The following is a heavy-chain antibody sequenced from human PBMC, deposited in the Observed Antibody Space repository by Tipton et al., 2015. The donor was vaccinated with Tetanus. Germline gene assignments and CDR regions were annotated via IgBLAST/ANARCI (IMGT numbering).Heavy chain of an antibody. J-gene: IGHJ4*02. CDR3: ARANNDYPKKGPFDY. CDR2: VYHSGST. CDR1: GGSVSGSSHY. Sequence: TLSLTCTVSGGSVSGSSHYWSWIRQPPGKELEWVGYVYHSGSTNYHPSLKSRLTISVDTSKNQFSLNLRSVITADTAVYYCARANNDYPKKGPFDYWGQGILVTVSS. V-gene: IGHV4-61*01. D-gene: IGHD5-12*01.